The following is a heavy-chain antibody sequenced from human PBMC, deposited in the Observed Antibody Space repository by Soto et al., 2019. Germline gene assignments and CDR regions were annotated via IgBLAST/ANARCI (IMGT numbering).Heavy chain of an antibody. CDR2: IYYSGST. CDR1: GGSISSYY. D-gene: IGHD2-8*01. Sequence: SETLSLTCTVSGGSISSYYWSWIRQPPGKGLEWIGYIYYSGSTNYNPSLKSRVTISVDTSKNQFSLKLSSVTAADTAVYYCARVYPGYCTNGVCLTYYFDYWGQGTLVTVSS. J-gene: IGHJ4*02. CDR3: ARVYPGYCTNGVCLTYYFDY. V-gene: IGHV4-59*01.